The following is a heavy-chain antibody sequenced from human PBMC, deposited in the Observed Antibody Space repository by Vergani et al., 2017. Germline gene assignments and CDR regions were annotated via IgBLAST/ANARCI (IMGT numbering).Heavy chain of an antibody. Sequence: QMQLVQSGAEVKKTGSSVKVSCKASGYTFTYRYLHWVRQAPRQALEWMGWITPFNGNTNYAQKFQDRVTNTRDRSMSAAYMEQSSLRSGDTAMYYCARSNSMGRGVLTRDWFDPWGQGTLVTVSS. J-gene: IGHJ5*02. V-gene: IGHV1-45*03. CDR2: ITPFNGNT. CDR1: GYTFTYRY. D-gene: IGHD3-10*01. CDR3: ARSNSMGRGVLTRDWFDP.